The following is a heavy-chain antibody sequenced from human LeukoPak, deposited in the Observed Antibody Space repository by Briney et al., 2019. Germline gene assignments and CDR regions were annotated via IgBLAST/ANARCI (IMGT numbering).Heavy chain of an antibody. D-gene: IGHD2-2*01. CDR2: ISYDGSNK. V-gene: IGHV3-30*03. CDR1: GFTFSSYG. J-gene: IGHJ2*01. Sequence: GRSLRLSCAASGFTFSSYGMHWVRQAPGKGLGWVAVISYDGSNKYYADSVRGRFTISRDNSKNTLYLQMNSLGAEDTAVYYCARGVPAAISNWYFDLWGRGTLVTVSS. CDR3: ARGVPAAISNWYFDL.